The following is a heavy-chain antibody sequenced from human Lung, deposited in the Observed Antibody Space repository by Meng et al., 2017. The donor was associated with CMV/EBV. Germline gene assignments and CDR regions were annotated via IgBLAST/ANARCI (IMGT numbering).Heavy chain of an antibody. CDR3: ARDNNWGPDY. CDR2: IHPHRGDT. D-gene: IGHD7-27*01. V-gene: IGHV1-2*02. Sequence: VKVSCKASGYTFTAHYFHWVRQAPGQGLEWMGWIHPHRGDTNYAQQFQGRVTLTRDTSINTGYMELTRLTSDDTAVYYCARDNNWGPDYWGQGTRVTVSS. J-gene: IGHJ4*02. CDR1: GYTFTAHY.